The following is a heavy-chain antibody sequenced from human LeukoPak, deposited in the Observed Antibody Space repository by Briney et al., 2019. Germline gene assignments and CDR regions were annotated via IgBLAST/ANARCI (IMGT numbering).Heavy chain of an antibody. CDR2: INPNSGGT. D-gene: IGHD3-22*01. CDR3: ARRYYYDSSGRDFDY. J-gene: IGHJ4*02. Sequence: ASVKVSCKASGYTFTGYYMHWVRQAPGQGLEWMGWINPNSGGTNYAQKFQGRVTMTRDTSISTAYMELSRLRSDDTAVYYCARRYYYDSSGRDFDYWGQGTLVTVSS. CDR1: GYTFTGYY. V-gene: IGHV1-2*02.